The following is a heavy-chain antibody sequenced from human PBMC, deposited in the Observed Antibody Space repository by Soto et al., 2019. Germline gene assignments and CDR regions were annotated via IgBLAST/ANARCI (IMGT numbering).Heavy chain of an antibody. V-gene: IGHV1-2*02. J-gene: IGHJ4*02. Sequence: RASVKVSCKASGYTFTGYYLHWVRQAPGQGLEWMGWINPNSGDTKNAQKFQDRVTMTRDTSISTGYMELSRLRSDDTAVYYCARSVSTIAARPDYWGQGTLVTVSS. D-gene: IGHD6-6*01. CDR3: ARSVSTIAARPDY. CDR1: GYTFTGYY. CDR2: INPNSGDT.